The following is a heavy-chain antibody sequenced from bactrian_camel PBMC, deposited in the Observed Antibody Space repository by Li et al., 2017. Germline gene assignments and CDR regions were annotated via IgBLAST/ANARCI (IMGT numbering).Heavy chain of an antibody. J-gene: IGHJ4*01. CDR3: LTAGGGSWDPLGH. V-gene: IGHV3S63*01. CDR1: AYTYSSFC. CDR2: IHTSKTSI. Sequence: HVQLVESGGGSVQSGGSLRLSCAASAYTYSSFCIGWFRQAPGKEREGVAGIHTSKTSIAYVDSVKGRFTISADNASNTVYLQMDSLQPEDTAVYYCLTAGGGSWDPLGHWGQGTQVTVS. D-gene: IGHD5*01.